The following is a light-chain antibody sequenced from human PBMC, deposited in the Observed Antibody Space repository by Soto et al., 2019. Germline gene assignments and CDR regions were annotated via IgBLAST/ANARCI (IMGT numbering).Light chain of an antibody. CDR3: AAWDDSLSGPV. J-gene: IGLJ1*01. Sequence: QSALTQPPSASGSPGQSVTISCTGTSSDVGDNYVSWYQQHLGTAPKLLIYTNNQRPSGVPDRFSGSKSGTSASLAISGLRSEDEADYYCAAWDDSLSGPVFGAGTKVTVL. V-gene: IGLV1-47*02. CDR1: SSDVGDNY. CDR2: TNN.